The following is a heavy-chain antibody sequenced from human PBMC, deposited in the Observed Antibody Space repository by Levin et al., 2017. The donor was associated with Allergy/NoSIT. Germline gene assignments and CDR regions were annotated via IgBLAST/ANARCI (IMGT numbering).Heavy chain of an antibody. CDR2: IYYSGST. V-gene: IGHV4-39*01. CDR3: AAPTTVTTGGLSGDAFDI. CDR1: GGSISSSSYY. D-gene: IGHD4-17*01. J-gene: IGHJ3*02. Sequence: GSLRLSCTVSGGSISSSSYYWGWIRQPPGKGLEWIGSIYYSGSTYYNPSLKSRVTISVDTSKNQFSLKLSSVTAADTAVYYCAAPTTVTTGGLSGDAFDIWGQGTMVTVSS.